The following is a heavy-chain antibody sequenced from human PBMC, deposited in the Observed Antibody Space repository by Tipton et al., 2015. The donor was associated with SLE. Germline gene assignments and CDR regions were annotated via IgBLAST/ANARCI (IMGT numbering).Heavy chain of an antibody. D-gene: IGHD6-19*01. CDR2: IYYTGGT. CDR1: GGSISSHY. J-gene: IGHJ6*02. V-gene: IGHV4-59*11. Sequence: TLSLTCTVSGGSISSHYWSWIRQPPGKGLEWIGYIYYTGGTNYNLSLKSRVTISVDTSKNQFSLKLSFVTAADTAIYYCARDLYSSDWKYYGMDLWGQGTTVTVSS. CDR3: ARDLYSSDWKYYGMDL.